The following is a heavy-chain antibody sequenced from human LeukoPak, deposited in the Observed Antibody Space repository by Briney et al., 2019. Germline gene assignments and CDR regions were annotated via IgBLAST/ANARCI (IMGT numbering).Heavy chain of an antibody. CDR3: ARVHYDILTGYYEDY. J-gene: IGHJ4*02. CDR1: GGSISSYY. D-gene: IGHD3-9*01. V-gene: IGHV4-59*01. Sequence: SETLSLTCTVSGGSISSYYWSWIRQPPGKGLEWIGYIYYSGSTNYNPPLKSRVTISVDTSKNQFFLKLSSVTAADTAVYYCARVHYDILTGYYEDYWGQGTLVTVSS. CDR2: IYYSGST.